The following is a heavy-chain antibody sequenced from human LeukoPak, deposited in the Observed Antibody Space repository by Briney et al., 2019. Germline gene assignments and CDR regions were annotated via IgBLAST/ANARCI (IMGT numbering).Heavy chain of an antibody. J-gene: IGHJ3*02. D-gene: IGHD2-15*01. CDR3: AKEFHIVVVVAAAGNAFDI. CDR1: GFTISSYS. Sequence: PWGSLRLTCAASGFTISSYSMHSVRQAPGKGLEWVAVISYDGSKKDYADSVKGRFTISRDNSKNTLYLQMNSLRPEDTAVYYCAKEFHIVVVVAAAGNAFDIGAKGTLVTVSS. V-gene: IGHV3-30*18. CDR2: ISYDGSKK.